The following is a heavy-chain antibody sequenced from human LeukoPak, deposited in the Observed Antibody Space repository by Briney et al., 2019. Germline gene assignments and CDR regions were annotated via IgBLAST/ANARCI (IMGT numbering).Heavy chain of an antibody. Sequence: ASVKVSCKASGYTFTGNHVHWLRQAPGQGLEWMGWIDPNSGDTMYAQKFQDRVTMTSDTSINTAYMGLSGLRSDDTAVYFCAKEADIVSFDLWGRGTLVTVSS. CDR1: GYTFTGNH. J-gene: IGHJ2*01. CDR3: AKEADIVSFDL. V-gene: IGHV1-2*02. CDR2: IDPNSGDT. D-gene: IGHD2-15*01.